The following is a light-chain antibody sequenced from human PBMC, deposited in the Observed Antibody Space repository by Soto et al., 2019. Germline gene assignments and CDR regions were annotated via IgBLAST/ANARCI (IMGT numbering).Light chain of an antibody. V-gene: IGKV1-39*01. CDR2: AAS. CDR3: QQRYSTPPT. Sequence: DFQMTQSPSSLSASVGDRVTITCRASQSISSYLNWYQQKPGKAPKLLIYAASSLQSGVPSRFSGSGSGTDFTLTINSLQPEDFATYYCQQRYSTPPTFGGGTKVEIK. J-gene: IGKJ4*01. CDR1: QSISSY.